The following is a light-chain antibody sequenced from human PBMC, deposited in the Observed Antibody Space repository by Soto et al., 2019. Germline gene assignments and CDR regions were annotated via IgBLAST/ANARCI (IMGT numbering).Light chain of an antibody. Sequence: PGGRATLSCRASQSVSRRLAWYQHRPGQSPRLLISGASMRASGVPVRFSGSGSGTDFTPTISRLEPEDFAVYYCQHYGETPITFGLGTRLEV. CDR3: QHYGETPIT. V-gene: IGKV3-20*01. CDR2: GAS. J-gene: IGKJ5*01. CDR1: QSVSRR.